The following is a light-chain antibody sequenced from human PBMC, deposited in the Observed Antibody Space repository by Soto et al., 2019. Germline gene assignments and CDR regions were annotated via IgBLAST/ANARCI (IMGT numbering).Light chain of an antibody. CDR2: DVS. Sequence: IVLTQSPATLSLSPGERAPLSFRASQSARSYLGWYQQKPGRAPRLLIYDVSNRATGIPARFSGSGSETDFSLTISSLEPEDFAVYYCQQRSAWPLTFGGGTKVDIK. J-gene: IGKJ4*01. CDR1: QSARSY. V-gene: IGKV3-11*01. CDR3: QQRSAWPLT.